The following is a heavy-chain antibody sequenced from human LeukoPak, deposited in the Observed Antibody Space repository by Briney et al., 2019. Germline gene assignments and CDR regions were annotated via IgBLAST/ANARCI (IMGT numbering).Heavy chain of an antibody. CDR1: GYTFSSYG. V-gene: IGHV3-30*18. D-gene: IGHD2-21*01. Sequence: GGSLTLACAASGYTFSSYGMHWVRQAPGTGLEWVAVISYDGSNKYYADSVKGRFTISRDNPKNTLYLQMNSLRAEDTAVYYCAKEGHTAHAFDIWGQGTMVTVSS. J-gene: IGHJ3*02. CDR3: AKEGHTAHAFDI. CDR2: ISYDGSNK.